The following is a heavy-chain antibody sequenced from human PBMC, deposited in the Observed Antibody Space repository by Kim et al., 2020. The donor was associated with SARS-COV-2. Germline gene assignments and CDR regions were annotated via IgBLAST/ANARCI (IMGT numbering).Heavy chain of an antibody. CDR3: ARDAHYRWGFDY. J-gene: IGHJ4*02. CDR1: GFTVSSNY. Sequence: GGSLRLSCAASGFTVSSNYMSWVRQAPGKGLEWVSVIYSGGSTYYADSVKGRFTISRDNSKNTLYLQMNSLRAEDTAVYYCARDAHYRWGFDYWGQGTLVTVSS. D-gene: IGHD1-26*01. CDR2: IYSGGST. V-gene: IGHV3-53*01.